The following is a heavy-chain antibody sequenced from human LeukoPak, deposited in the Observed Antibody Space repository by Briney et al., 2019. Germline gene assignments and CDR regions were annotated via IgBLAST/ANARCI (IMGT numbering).Heavy chain of an antibody. CDR3: ARQAAANSIDY. V-gene: IGHV4-59*08. D-gene: IGHD2-2*01. J-gene: IGHJ4*02. CDR1: GGSISNYY. Sequence: SETLSLTCTVSGGSISNYYWSWIRQPPGKGLEWIGYINYSGSTTYNPSLKSRVTISVDTSKNQFSLKLTSATAADTAVYHCARQAAANSIDYWGQGTVVTVSS. CDR2: INYSGST.